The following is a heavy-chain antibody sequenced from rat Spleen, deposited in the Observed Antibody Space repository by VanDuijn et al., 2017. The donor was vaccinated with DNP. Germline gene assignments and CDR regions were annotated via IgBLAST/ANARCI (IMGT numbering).Heavy chain of an antibody. V-gene: IGHV5-7*01. D-gene: IGHD1-6*01. CDR1: GFPFSDYN. Sequence: EVQLVESGGGLVQPGRSLKLSCAASGFPFSDYNMAWVRQAPKKGLEWVATIVYDGSRTYYRDSVKGRFTISRDNAKSTLYLQMDSLRSEDTATYYCARRKNYGLSYYFDYWGQGVMVTVSS. CDR3: ARRKNYGLSYYFDY. J-gene: IGHJ2*01. CDR2: IVYDGSRT.